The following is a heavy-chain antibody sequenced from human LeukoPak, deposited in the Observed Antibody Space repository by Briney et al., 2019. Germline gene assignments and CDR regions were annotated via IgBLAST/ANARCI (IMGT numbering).Heavy chain of an antibody. V-gene: IGHV4-34*01. J-gene: IGHJ5*02. Sequence: SKTLSLTCAVYGGSFSGYYWSWIRQPPGKGLEWIGEVNHSGSTNYNPSLKSRVTISVDTSKNQFSLKLSSATAADTAVYYCAREVAVAENNWFDPWGQGTLVTVSS. CDR2: VNHSGST. CDR1: GGSFSGYY. CDR3: AREVAVAENNWFDP. D-gene: IGHD6-19*01.